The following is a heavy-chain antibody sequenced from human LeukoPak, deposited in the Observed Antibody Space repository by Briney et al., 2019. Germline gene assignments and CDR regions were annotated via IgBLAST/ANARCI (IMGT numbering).Heavy chain of an antibody. CDR2: ISNDGNNK. V-gene: IGHV3-30*07. CDR1: GFTFSSYG. Sequence: GGSLRLSCAASGFTFSSYGVHWVRQAPGEGLEWVALISNDGNNKYYADSVMGRLSISRDNSKSTLFLQMNSLRAEDTAVYHCASSSGYASYYFYNYMDVWGKGTTVTVSS. D-gene: IGHD3-16*01. CDR3: ASSSGYASYYFYNYMDV. J-gene: IGHJ6*03.